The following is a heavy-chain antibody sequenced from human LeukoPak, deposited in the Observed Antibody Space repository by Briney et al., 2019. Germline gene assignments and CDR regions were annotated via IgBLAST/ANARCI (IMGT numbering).Heavy chain of an antibody. V-gene: IGHV1-2*02. J-gene: IGHJ5*02. Sequence: GASVKVSCKASGYTFSGYHMHWVRQAPGHGLEWMGWINPNSCGTNHAQKSRGSVTMTRDTSISTAYMELSRLRSDDTAVYYCASDGVGYYGSGSQPGYNWNGENWFDPWGQGTLVTVSS. CDR2: INPNSCGT. CDR3: ASDGVGYYGSGSQPGYNWNGENWFDP. CDR1: GYTFSGYH. D-gene: IGHD3-10*01.